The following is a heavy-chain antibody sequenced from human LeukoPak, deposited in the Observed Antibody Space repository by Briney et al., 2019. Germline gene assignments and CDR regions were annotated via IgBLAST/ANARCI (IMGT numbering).Heavy chain of an antibody. D-gene: IGHD3-10*01. CDR3: ARLRDYGSGSYGFGYDS. CDR1: GGSFSGYY. CDR2: INHSGST. J-gene: IGHJ4*02. V-gene: IGHV4-34*01. Sequence: SETLSLTCAVYGGSFSGYYWSWIRQPPGKGLEWIGEINHSGSTNYNPSLKSRVTISVDTSKNQFSLKLSSVTAADTAVYYCARLRDYGSGSYGFGYDSWGQGTLVTVSS.